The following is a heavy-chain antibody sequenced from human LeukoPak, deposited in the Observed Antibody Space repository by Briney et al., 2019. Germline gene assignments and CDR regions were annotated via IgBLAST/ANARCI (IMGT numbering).Heavy chain of an antibody. CDR2: IKQDGSEK. V-gene: IGHV3-7*01. CDR1: GFTFSSYW. CDR3: ARSRSLHQYYMDV. Sequence: GGSLRLSCAASGFTFSSYWMSWVRQAPGKGLEWVANIKQDGSEKYYVDSVKGRFTISRDNAKNSLYLQMNSLRGEDAAVYYCARSRSLHQYYMDVWGKGTTVTVSS. J-gene: IGHJ6*03. D-gene: IGHD2-15*01.